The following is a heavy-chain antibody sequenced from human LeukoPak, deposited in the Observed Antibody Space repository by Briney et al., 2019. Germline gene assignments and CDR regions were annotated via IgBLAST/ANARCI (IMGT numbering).Heavy chain of an antibody. V-gene: IGHV4-59*08. J-gene: IGHJ4*02. CDR1: GGTISSYY. Sequence: PSETLSLTCTVSGGTISSYYWNWIRQPPGKGLEWIGYIHSSGSTKYNPSLKSRVTISVDTPKNQFSLKLSSVTAADRAVYYCARWYSSGWAFDYWGQGTLVTVSS. CDR2: IHSSGST. D-gene: IGHD6-19*01. CDR3: ARWYSSGWAFDY.